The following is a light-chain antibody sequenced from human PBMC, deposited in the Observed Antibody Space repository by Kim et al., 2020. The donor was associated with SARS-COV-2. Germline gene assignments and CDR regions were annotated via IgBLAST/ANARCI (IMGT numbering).Light chain of an antibody. CDR2: QDS. Sequence: SYELTQPPSVSVSPGQTASITCSGDKLGDKYACWYQQKPGQSPVLVIYQDSKRPSGIPERFSGSNSGNTATLTISGTQAMDEADYYCKAWDSSIRVFGGGTKLTVL. CDR3: KAWDSSIRV. CDR1: KLGDKY. J-gene: IGLJ3*02. V-gene: IGLV3-1*01.